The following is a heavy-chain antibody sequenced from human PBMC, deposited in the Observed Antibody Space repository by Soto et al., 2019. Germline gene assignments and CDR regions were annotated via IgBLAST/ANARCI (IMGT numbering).Heavy chain of an antibody. V-gene: IGHV4-31*01. J-gene: IGHJ6*02. CDR2: IYYSGST. CDR1: GGSLSSGGYY. CDR3: ARDSGPPVTTDTDYYYYGMDV. Sequence: SETLSLTCTVSGGSLSSGGYYWSWIRQHPGEGLEWIGYIYYSGSTYYTPTLKSPVTISVDTSKNQFSLKLSSVTAADAAVYYCARDSGPPVTTDTDYYYYGMDVWGQGTTVTVSS. D-gene: IGHD4-4*01.